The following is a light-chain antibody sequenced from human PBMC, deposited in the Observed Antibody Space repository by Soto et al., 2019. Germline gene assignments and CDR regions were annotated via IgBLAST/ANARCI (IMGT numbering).Light chain of an antibody. V-gene: IGKV3-20*01. CDR1: QSMTSSY. Sequence: EIVLTQSPGTLSLSPGERATLSCRASQSMTSSYLAWYRQKPGQAPRILIYDASIRATGIPDRCSGSGSGTYFTLNITRLEPEGFAVYHCHQYVRSPWTFGQGTKVELK. CDR3: HQYVRSPWT. CDR2: DAS. J-gene: IGKJ1*01.